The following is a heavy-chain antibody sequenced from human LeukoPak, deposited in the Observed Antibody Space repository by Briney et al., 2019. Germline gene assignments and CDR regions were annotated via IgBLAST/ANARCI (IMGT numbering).Heavy chain of an antibody. J-gene: IGHJ4*02. CDR2: IYPGDSDT. Sequence: GESLKISCKGSGYSFTSYWIGWVRQMPGKGLEWMGIIYPGDSDTRYSPSFQGQVTISADKSISTAYLQWSSLKASDTAMYYCARARMTYYYDSTDPTGFDYWGQGTLVTVSS. V-gene: IGHV5-51*01. D-gene: IGHD3-22*01. CDR1: GYSFTSYW. CDR3: ARARMTYYYDSTDPTGFDY.